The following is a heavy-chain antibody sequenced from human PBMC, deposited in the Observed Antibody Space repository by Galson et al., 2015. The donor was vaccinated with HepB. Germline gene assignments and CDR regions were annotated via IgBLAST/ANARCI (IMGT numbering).Heavy chain of an antibody. CDR3: AKDVGYGSSLFDY. CDR1: GSNFRYYG. J-gene: IGHJ4*02. V-gene: IGHV3-23*01. CDR2: INDDATRT. D-gene: IGHD6-6*01. Sequence: SLRLSCAASGSNFRYYGMSWVRQAPGKGLEWVSTINDDATRTHYADSVKGRFTISRDNSRDTLSLQLNSLRAEDTAVYYCAKDVGYGSSLFDYWGQGTLVTVSS.